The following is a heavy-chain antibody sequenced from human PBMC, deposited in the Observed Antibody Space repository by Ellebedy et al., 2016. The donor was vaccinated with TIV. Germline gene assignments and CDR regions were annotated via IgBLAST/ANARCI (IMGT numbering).Heavy chain of an antibody. CDR3: ARCYDSSGYYILADAFDI. J-gene: IGHJ3*02. CDR2: ISASNGNT. Sequence: ASVKVSCXASGYTFTSYGISWVRQAPGQGLEWMGWISASNGNTNYAQKLQGRITMTTDTSTSTAYMELRSLRSDDTAVYYCARCYDSSGYYILADAFDIWGQGTMVTVSS. CDR1: GYTFTSYG. V-gene: IGHV1-18*01. D-gene: IGHD3-22*01.